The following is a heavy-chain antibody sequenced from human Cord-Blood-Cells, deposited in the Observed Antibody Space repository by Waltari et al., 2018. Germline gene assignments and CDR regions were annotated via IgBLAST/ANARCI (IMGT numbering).Heavy chain of an antibody. CDR3: ARGFYSSNWSTYFDY. CDR2: IYTSGST. D-gene: IGHD6-13*01. V-gene: IGHV4-4*07. CDR1: GGSISSDY. J-gene: IGHJ4*02. Sequence: QVQLQESGPGLVKPSETLSLTCTVSGGSISSDYWSWIRQPAGKGLEWIGRIYTSGSTNYNPSLKSRVTMSVDTSKNQFSLKLSSVTAADTAVYYCARGFYSSNWSTYFDYWGQGTLVTVSS.